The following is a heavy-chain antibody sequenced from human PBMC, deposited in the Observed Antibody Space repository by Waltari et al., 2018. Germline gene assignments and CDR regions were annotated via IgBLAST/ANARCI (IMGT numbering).Heavy chain of an antibody. CDR1: GYSVTDYY. CDR3: VTALGDRSSASRPFDV. D-gene: IGHD3-10*01. CDR2: VDPEDGET. Sequence: EVQLLQSGTELKKPGSTVKISCQVSGYSVTDYYIHWVQQAPGKGPQWMGLVDPEDGETIYAERFQGRVTITADTSTETAFMELSSLTSDDTAVYYCVTALGDRSSASRPFDVWGLGTLITVSS. V-gene: IGHV1-69-2*01. J-gene: IGHJ3*01.